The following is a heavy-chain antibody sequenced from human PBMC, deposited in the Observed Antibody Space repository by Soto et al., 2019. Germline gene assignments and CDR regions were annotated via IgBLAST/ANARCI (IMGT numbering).Heavy chain of an antibody. CDR1: GYTFTSYD. CDR3: ARGATGYYFYYYYYMDV. CDR2: MNPKSGNT. Sequence: ASVKVSCKASGYTFTSYDINWVRQATGQGLEWMGWMNPKSGNTGSAQKFQGRITMTGNTSISTAYMELSSPRSEDTDVYYCARGATGYYFYYYYYMDVWGKGTTVTVSS. D-gene: IGHD3-9*01. V-gene: IGHV1-8*01. J-gene: IGHJ6*03.